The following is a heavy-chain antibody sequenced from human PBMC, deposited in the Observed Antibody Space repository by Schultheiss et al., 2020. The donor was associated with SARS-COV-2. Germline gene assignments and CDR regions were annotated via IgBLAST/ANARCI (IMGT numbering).Heavy chain of an antibody. CDR2: ISYDGSNK. Sequence: GGSLRLSCAASGFTFSSYGMHWVRQAPGKGLEWVAVISYDGSNKYYADSVKGRFTISRDNSKNTLYLQMNSLRAEDTAVYYCAKSREYSSSIYGMDVWGQGTTVTVSS. D-gene: IGHD6-6*01. CDR1: GFTFSSYG. CDR3: AKSREYSSSIYGMDV. V-gene: IGHV3-30*18. J-gene: IGHJ6*02.